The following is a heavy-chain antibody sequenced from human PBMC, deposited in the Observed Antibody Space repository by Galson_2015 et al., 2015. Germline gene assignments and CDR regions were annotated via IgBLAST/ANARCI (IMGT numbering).Heavy chain of an antibody. D-gene: IGHD6-13*01. CDR2: TYYRSKWYN. CDR3: ARGPSAAAGTLTFDY. J-gene: IGHJ4*02. Sequence: CAISGDSVSSNSAAWNWIRQSPSRGLEWLGRTYYRSKWYNDYAVSVKSRLTINPDTSKNQFSLQLNSVTPEDTAVYYCARGPSAAAGTLTFDYWGQGTLVTVSS. CDR1: GDSVSSNSAA. V-gene: IGHV6-1*01.